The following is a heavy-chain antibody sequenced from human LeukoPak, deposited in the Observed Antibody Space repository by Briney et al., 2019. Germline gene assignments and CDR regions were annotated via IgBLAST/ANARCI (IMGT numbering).Heavy chain of an antibody. D-gene: IGHD3-10*01. Sequence: GGSLRLSCAASGFTFSSYGMHWVRQAPGKGLEWMAVISYDGSNKYYADSVKGRFTISRDNSKNTLYLQMNSLRAEDTAVYYCAYGSGSYSPYRYWGQGTLVTVSS. CDR1: GFTFSSYG. V-gene: IGHV3-30*03. CDR3: AYGSGSYSPYRY. J-gene: IGHJ4*02. CDR2: ISYDGSNK.